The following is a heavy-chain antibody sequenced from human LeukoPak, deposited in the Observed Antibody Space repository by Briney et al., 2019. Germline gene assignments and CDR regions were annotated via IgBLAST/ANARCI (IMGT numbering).Heavy chain of an antibody. V-gene: IGHV4-34*01. D-gene: IGHD6-25*01. CDR2: INHSGST. J-gene: IGHJ4*02. CDR3: ARGLAAIDY. Sequence: KPSETLSLTCAVYGGSFSGYYWSWIRQPPGKGLEWIGEINHSGSTNYNPSLKSRVTISVDTSKNQFSLKLSSVTAADTAVYYCARGLAAIDYWGQGTLITVSS. CDR1: GGSFSGYY.